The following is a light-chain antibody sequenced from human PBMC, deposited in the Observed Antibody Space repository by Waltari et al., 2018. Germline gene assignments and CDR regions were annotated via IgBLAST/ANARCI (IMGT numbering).Light chain of an antibody. CDR2: DDS. V-gene: IGLV3-21*03. J-gene: IGLJ2*01. CDR3: HVWDTKTDHVV. Sequence: SYVLTQPPSVSVAPGKTARIPGGGNDSGTRSVPWYPPKPGQAPVLVVLDDSDRPSGIPERFSGSNSANTATLTISRVEAGDEADYYCHVWDTKTDHVVFGGGTKLTVL. CDR1: DSGTRS.